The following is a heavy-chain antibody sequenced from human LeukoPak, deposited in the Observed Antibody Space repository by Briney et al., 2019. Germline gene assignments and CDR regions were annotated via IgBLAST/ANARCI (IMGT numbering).Heavy chain of an antibody. CDR3: ARENCYDSNESLDY. D-gene: IGHD3-22*01. CDR2: INPNSGGT. CDR1: GYTFTGYY. Sequence: ASVKVSCKASGYTFTGYYMHWVRQAPGQGLEWMGRINPNSGGTNYAQKFQGRVTMTRDTSISTAYMELSRLRSDDTAVYYCARENCYDSNESLDYWGQGTLVTVSS. J-gene: IGHJ4*02. V-gene: IGHV1-2*06.